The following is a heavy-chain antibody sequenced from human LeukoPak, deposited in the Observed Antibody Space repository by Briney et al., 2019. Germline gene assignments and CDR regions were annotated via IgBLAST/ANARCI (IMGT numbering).Heavy chain of an antibody. Sequence: GGSLRLSCAASGFTFSSYWMHWVRQAPGKGLVWVSRINSDGSSTSYADSVKGRFTISRDNAKNALYLQMNSLRAEDTAVYYCARGITYYDSSGYYEPPDYWGHGTLVTVSS. CDR3: ARGITYYDSSGYYEPPDY. D-gene: IGHD3-22*01. CDR1: GFTFSSYW. J-gene: IGHJ4*01. CDR2: INSDGSST. V-gene: IGHV3-74*01.